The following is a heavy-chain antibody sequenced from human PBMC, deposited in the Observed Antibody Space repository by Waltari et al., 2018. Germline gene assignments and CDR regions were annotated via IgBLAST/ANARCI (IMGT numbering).Heavy chain of an antibody. CDR2: IKQDGSQT. CDR1: GFTLINYW. V-gene: IGHV3-7*01. CDR3: ARDPARRADY. Sequence: EVQLVESGGGLVQPGGSLRLYCVASGFTLINYWMHWVRQAPGKGLEWVAHIKQDGSQTDYVDSGKGRFAISRDNARNSLYLQMNSLRADDTAIYYCARDPARRADYWGQGTLVTVSS. J-gene: IGHJ4*02.